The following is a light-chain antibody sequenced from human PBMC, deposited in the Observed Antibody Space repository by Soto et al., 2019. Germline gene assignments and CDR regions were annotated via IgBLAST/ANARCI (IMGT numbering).Light chain of an antibody. CDR2: AAS. J-gene: IGKJ4*01. CDR1: QSLISP. CDR3: QQANSFPLT. V-gene: IGKV1-12*01. Sequence: DIQMTQSPSSVSASVGDRVTITCRASQSLISPLDWYQQKPGKAPTLLIYAASNLQSGVPARFSGSGSGTDFTLNIGSLQPEDFATYYCQQANSFPLTFGGGTKVEIK.